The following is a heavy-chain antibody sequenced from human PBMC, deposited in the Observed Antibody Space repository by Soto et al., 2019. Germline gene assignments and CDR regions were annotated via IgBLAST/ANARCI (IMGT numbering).Heavy chain of an antibody. CDR1: GFTFSSYW. J-gene: IGHJ4*02. D-gene: IGHD3-3*02. CDR2: INDDGRRT. V-gene: IGHV3-74*01. Sequence: EVQLVESGGGLVQPGGSLRLSCAASGFTFSSYWMHWVRQAPGKGLEWVSRINDDGRRTSYADSVKGRFTIARDNAKNTVYLPMNSLRDADTAIYYCAMRIRPSYTSDYWGQGTLVNVSA. CDR3: AMRIRPSYTSDY.